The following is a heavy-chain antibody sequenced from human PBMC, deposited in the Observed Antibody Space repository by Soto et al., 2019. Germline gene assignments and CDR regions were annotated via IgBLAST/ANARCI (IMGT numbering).Heavy chain of an antibody. CDR2: ISSNGGST. V-gene: IGHV3-64D*06. Sequence: GGSLRLSCSASGFTFSSYAMHWVRQAPGKGLEYVSAISSNGGSTYYADSVEGRFTISRDNSKNTLYLQMSSLRAEDTAVYYCVLGRYYDILTGYYKDYYYYGMDVWGQGTTVTVSS. CDR1: GFTFSSYA. D-gene: IGHD3-9*01. J-gene: IGHJ6*02. CDR3: VLGRYYDILTGYYKDYYYYGMDV.